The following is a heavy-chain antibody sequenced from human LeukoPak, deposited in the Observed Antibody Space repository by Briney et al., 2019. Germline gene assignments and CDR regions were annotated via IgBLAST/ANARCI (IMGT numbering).Heavy chain of an antibody. J-gene: IGHJ3*02. CDR2: ISSNGGST. Sequence: AGGSLRLSCAASGXTFSSYAMHWVRQAPGKGLEYVSAISSNGGSTYYANSVKGRFTISRDNSKNTLYLQMGSLGAEDMAVYYCARGGYSYGPGAFDIWGQGTMVTVSS. CDR1: GXTFSSYA. D-gene: IGHD5-18*01. V-gene: IGHV3-64*01. CDR3: ARGGYSYGPGAFDI.